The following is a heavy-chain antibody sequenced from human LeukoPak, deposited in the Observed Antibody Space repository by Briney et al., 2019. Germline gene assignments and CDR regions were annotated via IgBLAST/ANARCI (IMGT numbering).Heavy chain of an antibody. CDR1: GFTFSSYW. Sequence: GGSLRLSCAASGFTFSSYWMSWVRQAPGKGLEWVVNIKQDGSEKYYVDSVKGRFAISRDNAKNSLYLQMNSLRAEDTAVYYCARHDPVGATFRGHSDYWGQGTLVTVSS. J-gene: IGHJ4*02. D-gene: IGHD1-26*01. CDR2: IKQDGSEK. V-gene: IGHV3-7*01. CDR3: ARHDPVGATFRGHSDY.